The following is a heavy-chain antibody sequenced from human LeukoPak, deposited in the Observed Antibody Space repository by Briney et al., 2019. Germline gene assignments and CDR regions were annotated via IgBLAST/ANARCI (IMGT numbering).Heavy chain of an antibody. CDR2: IGTGGDT. V-gene: IGHV3-13*01. D-gene: IGHD3-3*01. CDR3: ARDRGYDFWSGSFDP. Sequence: GGSLRLSCEASGFSFNSYDMHWVRQVTGKGLEWVSAIGTGGDTYYADFVKGRFTISRENAKKSFYLEMNCLSAGDTAVYYCARDRGYDFWSGSFDPWGRGTLVTVSS. CDR1: GFSFNSYD. J-gene: IGHJ2*01.